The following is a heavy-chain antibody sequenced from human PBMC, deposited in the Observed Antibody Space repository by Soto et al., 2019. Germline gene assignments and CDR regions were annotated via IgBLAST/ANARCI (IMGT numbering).Heavy chain of an antibody. J-gene: IGHJ5*02. D-gene: IGHD3-22*01. CDR2: IYYSGST. Sequence: PSKTLSLTCTVSGGSISSYYWSWIRQPPGKGLEWIGYIYYSGSTNYNPSLKSRVTISVDTSKNQFSLKLSSVTAADTAVYYCARWKGSSGYYYSNWFDPWGQGTLVTVSS. CDR3: ARWKGSSGYYYSNWFDP. CDR1: GGSISSYY. V-gene: IGHV4-59*01.